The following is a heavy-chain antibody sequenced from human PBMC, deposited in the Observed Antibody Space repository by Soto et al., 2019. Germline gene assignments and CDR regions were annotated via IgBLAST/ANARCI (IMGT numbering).Heavy chain of an antibody. Sequence: PSETLSLTCAVYGGSVSGSYWNWIRQPPGKGLEWIGEINHNTNTIYNPSLTGRVTISVDTSKNHFSLKLSSVTAADTAVYYCARVRKWELLRDYYYGMDVWGQGTTVTVSS. CDR3: ARVRKWELLRDYYYGMDV. J-gene: IGHJ6*02. V-gene: IGHV4-34*01. D-gene: IGHD1-26*01. CDR2: INHNTNT. CDR1: GGSVSGSY.